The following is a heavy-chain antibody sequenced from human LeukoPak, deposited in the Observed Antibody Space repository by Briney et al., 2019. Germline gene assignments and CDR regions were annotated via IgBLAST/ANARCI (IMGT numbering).Heavy chain of an antibody. V-gene: IGHV4-34*01. CDR1: GGSFSGYY. J-gene: IGHJ3*02. Sequence: SETLSLTCAVYGGSFSGYYWSWIRQPPGKGLEWIGEINHSGSTNYNPSLKSRVTISVDTSKNQFSLKLSSVTAADTAVYYCARHENYYDSSGYYGDAFDIWGQGTMVTVSS. CDR3: ARHENYYDSSGYYGDAFDI. CDR2: INHSGST. D-gene: IGHD3-22*01.